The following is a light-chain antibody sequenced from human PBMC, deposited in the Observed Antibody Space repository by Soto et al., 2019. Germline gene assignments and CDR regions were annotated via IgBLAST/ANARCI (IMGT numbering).Light chain of an antibody. CDR1: SNDVGAYNY. J-gene: IGLJ1*01. CDR3: TSYTPSGNYF. CDR2: DVS. V-gene: IGLV2-14*01. Sequence: YVLTQPASVSGCPGQSIAISCTGTSNDVGAYNYVSWYQQHPGKAPKLMIYDVSNRPSGVSNRFSGSKSGNTASLTISGLQVEDEADYYCTSYTPSGNYFFGPGTKFTVL.